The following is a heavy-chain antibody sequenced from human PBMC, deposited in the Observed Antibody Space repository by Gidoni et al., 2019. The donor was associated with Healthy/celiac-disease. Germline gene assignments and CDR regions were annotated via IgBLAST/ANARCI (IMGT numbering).Heavy chain of an antibody. CDR1: GGTFSSYA. CDR2: IIPIFGTA. Sequence: QVQLVQSGAEVKKPGSSVKVSCKASGGTFSSYAISWARQAPGQGLEWMGGIIPIFGTANYAQTFQGRVTITADESTSTSYMELSSLRSEDTAVYYCASGLGVAYYYGMDVWGQGTTVTVSS. V-gene: IGHV1-69*12. J-gene: IGHJ6*02. D-gene: IGHD3-3*01. CDR3: ASGLGVAYYYGMDV.